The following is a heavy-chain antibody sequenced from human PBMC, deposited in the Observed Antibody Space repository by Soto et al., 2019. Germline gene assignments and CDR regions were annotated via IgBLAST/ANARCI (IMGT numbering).Heavy chain of an antibody. CDR3: ARHPQCISTGCSGAVHHYYGMDV. V-gene: IGHV5-10-1*01. Sequence: GESLKISVRGSGYSLTASGTTGLGQFPGKALEWLGRIDPSDSYTNYSPSFQGHVTISVDKSISTAYLQWNNLKASDTALYYCARHPQCISTGCSGAVHHYYGMDVWGQGTTVTVSS. CDR1: GYSLTASG. J-gene: IGHJ6*02. CDR2: IDPSDSYT. D-gene: IGHD2-2*01.